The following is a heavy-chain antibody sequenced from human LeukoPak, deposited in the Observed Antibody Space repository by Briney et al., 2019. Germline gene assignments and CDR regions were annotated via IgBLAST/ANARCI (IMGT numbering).Heavy chain of an antibody. CDR1: TFTFSNFG. Sequence: GGSLRLSCAASTFTFSNFGMHWVRQAPGKGLEWVGVIWYDGSNIYYADSVKGRFTVSRDNSKNTLYLQMNSLRAEDTAVYYCARDLKSGYSFGFDLWGQGTLVTVSP. D-gene: IGHD5-18*01. CDR3: ARDLKSGYSFGFDL. J-gene: IGHJ4*02. CDR2: IWYDGSNI. V-gene: IGHV3-33*01.